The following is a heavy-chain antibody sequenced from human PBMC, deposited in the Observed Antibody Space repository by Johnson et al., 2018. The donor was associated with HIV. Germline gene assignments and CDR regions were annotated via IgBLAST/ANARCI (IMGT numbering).Heavy chain of an antibody. D-gene: IGHD6-19*01. Sequence: QMLLVESGGGLVKPGGSLRLSCAASGFTFSDYYMSWIRQAPGKGLEWVSYISMSGRTIYYADSVKGRFTISRDNAKNSLYLQMNSLRAEDTALYLCARGKGAVVGLDAFDIWGQGIRVTVAS. CDR1: GFTFSDYY. CDR3: ARGKGAVVGLDAFDI. J-gene: IGHJ3*02. V-gene: IGHV3-11*01. CDR2: ISMSGRTI.